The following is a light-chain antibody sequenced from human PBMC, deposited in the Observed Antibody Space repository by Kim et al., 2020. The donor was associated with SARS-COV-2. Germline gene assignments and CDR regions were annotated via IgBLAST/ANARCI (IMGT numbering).Light chain of an antibody. CDR3: LQHSNCPLT. Sequence: AAVGDRVTITCRESKDIRNDLGWYQQHPGRAPTRLIYGASSLQSGVPSRFSGSGSGTAFTLTISSVQPEDFATYFCLQHSNCPLTFGQGTRLEIK. CDR1: KDIRND. J-gene: IGKJ5*01. V-gene: IGKV1-17*01. CDR2: GAS.